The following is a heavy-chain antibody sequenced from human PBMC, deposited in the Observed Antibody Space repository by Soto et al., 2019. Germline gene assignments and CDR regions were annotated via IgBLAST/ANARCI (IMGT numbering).Heavy chain of an antibody. Sequence: EVQLLESGGGLVQPGGSLRLSCAASGFTFSSYAMSWVRQAPGKGLEWVTAISGSGGSTYYADSVKGRFTISRDNSKNTLYLQMNSLRAEDTAVYYCAKDRWQERDAFDIWGQWTMVTVSS. J-gene: IGHJ3*02. CDR2: ISGSGGST. CDR1: GFTFSSYA. D-gene: IGHD1-1*01. CDR3: AKDRWQERDAFDI. V-gene: IGHV3-23*01.